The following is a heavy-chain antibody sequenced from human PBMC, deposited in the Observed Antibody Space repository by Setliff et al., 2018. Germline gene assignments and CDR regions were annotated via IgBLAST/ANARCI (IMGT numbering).Heavy chain of an antibody. CDR3: ANPLGGEWGPWDAFDI. CDR2: VSFDGRNK. Sequence: PGGSLRLSCAASGFTFSNYYMHWVRQAPGKGLEWVAAVSFDGRNKYYEDSVKGRFTISRDNSKNTLYLQMNSLRAEDTAVYYCANPLGGEWGPWDAFDIWGQGTMVTVSS. CDR1: GFTFSNYY. V-gene: IGHV3-30*18. D-gene: IGHD1-26*01. J-gene: IGHJ3*02.